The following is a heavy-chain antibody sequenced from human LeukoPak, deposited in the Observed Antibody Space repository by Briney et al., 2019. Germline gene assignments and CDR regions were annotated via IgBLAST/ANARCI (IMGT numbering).Heavy chain of an antibody. CDR3: ARESSSSSYSDY. Sequence: PSETLSLTCTVSGGSINTYYWSWIRQPPGKGLEWIGYIYYSGSTNYNPSLKSRVTLSMDTSKNQFSLRLSSVTAADTAVYYCARESSSSSYSDYWGQGTLVTVSS. D-gene: IGHD6-6*01. J-gene: IGHJ4*02. CDR1: GGSINTYY. V-gene: IGHV4-59*01. CDR2: IYYSGST.